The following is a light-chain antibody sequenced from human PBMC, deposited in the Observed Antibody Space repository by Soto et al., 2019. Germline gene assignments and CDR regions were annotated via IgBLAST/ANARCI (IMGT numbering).Light chain of an antibody. Sequence: TQAPSSLSASVGDIVTITCRASQGINNYLAWYQQRPGQPPKLLIFGASHRAPDIPDRFSGSGSGTDFTLTISRLEPEDFAVYYCQQYGSSIQTFGQGTKVDIK. J-gene: IGKJ1*01. CDR2: GAS. CDR1: QGINNY. V-gene: IGKV3-20*01. CDR3: QQYGSSIQT.